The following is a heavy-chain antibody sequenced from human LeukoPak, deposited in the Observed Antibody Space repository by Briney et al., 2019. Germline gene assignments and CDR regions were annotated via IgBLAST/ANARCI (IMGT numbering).Heavy chain of an antibody. D-gene: IGHD3-22*01. Sequence: GGSLRLSCAASGFTFSSHSMNWVRQAPGKGLEWVSSISSSSSYIYYADSVKGRFTISRDNAKNSLYLQMNSLRAEDTAVYYCARDRFPYYYDSSGYHWFDYWGQGTLVTVSS. CDR1: GFTFSSHS. V-gene: IGHV3-21*01. CDR3: ARDRFPYYYDSSGYHWFDY. CDR2: ISSSSSYI. J-gene: IGHJ4*02.